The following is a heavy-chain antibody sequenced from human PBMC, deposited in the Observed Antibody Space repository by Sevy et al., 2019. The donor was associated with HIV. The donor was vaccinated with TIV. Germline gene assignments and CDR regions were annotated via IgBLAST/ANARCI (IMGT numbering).Heavy chain of an antibody. D-gene: IGHD1-26*01. CDR2: ISSSGSTI. CDR3: ASDSGSYYKPTYGMDV. J-gene: IGHJ6*02. Sequence: LGGSLRLSCAASGFTFSDYYMSWIRQAPGKGLEWVSYISSSGSTIYYADSVKGRLTISRDNAKNSLYLQMNSLRAEDTAVYYCASDSGSYYKPTYGMDVWGQGTTVTVSS. CDR1: GFTFSDYY. V-gene: IGHV3-11*01.